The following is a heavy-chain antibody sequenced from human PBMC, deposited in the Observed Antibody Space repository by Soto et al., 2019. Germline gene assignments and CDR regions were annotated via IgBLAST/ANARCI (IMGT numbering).Heavy chain of an antibody. CDR3: ARGPLYYYDSSPDAFDI. J-gene: IGHJ3*02. CDR1: GFTFSSYA. Sequence: AGSLRLSCAASGFTFSSYAMHWVRQAPGKGLEWVAVISYDGSNKYYADSVKGRFTISRDNSKNTLYLQMNGLRAEDTAVYYCARGPLYYYDSSPDAFDIWGQGTTVTV. D-gene: IGHD3-22*01. V-gene: IGHV3-30-3*01. CDR2: ISYDGSNK.